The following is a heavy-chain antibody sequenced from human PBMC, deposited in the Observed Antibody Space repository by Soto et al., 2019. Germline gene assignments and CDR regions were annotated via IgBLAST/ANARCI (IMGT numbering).Heavy chain of an antibody. D-gene: IGHD4-4*01. CDR2: ISGSGNYT. V-gene: IGHV3-21*01. CDR3: AREGINNYNEYYFDS. J-gene: IGHJ4*02. CDR1: GFTFSSYS. Sequence: GGSLRLSCAASGFTFSSYSMNWVRQAPGKGLEWVSSISGSGNYTHYADFLRGRFTISRDNAKTSLYLQMNSLRAEDTAVYYCAREGINNYNEYYFDSWGQGTVVTVYS.